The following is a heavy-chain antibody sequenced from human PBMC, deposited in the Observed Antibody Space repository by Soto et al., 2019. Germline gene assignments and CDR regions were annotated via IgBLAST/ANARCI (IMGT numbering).Heavy chain of an antibody. D-gene: IGHD3-10*01. Sequence: EVQLVESGGGLVQPGGSLRLSCAASGFPFSTYWTHWGRQVPGQGLVWVSRMNRDGSKIGYADAVKGRFTISRDNARNRLYLQMHRLRAEVTAVYYCARAAVEGESSGSGSTLGYWGQGTLVTVSS. CDR2: MNRDGSKI. CDR1: GFPFSTYW. V-gene: IGHV3-74*01. CDR3: ARAAVEGESSGSGSTLGY. J-gene: IGHJ4*02.